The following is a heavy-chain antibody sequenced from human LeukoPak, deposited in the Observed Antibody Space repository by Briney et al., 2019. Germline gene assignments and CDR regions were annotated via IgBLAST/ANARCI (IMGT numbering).Heavy chain of an antibody. V-gene: IGHV3-7*01. CDR1: GFTFSSYW. J-gene: IGHJ4*02. Sequence: GGSLRLSCAASGFTFSSYWMSWVRQAPGKGLEWVANIQQDGSEKYYVDSVKGRFTISRDNAKNSLYLQMNSLRAEDTAVYYCARYCSSTSCHAGDYWGQGTLVTVSS. CDR2: IQQDGSEK. CDR3: ARYCSSTSCHAGDY. D-gene: IGHD2-2*01.